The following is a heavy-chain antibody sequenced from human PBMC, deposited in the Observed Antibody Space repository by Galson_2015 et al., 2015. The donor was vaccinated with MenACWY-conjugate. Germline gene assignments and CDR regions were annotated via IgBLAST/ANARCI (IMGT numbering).Heavy chain of an antibody. CDR2: ISSSSSYT. Sequence: SLRLSCAASGFTFSNYAMHWVRQAPGKGLEWVSYISSSSSYTNYADSVKGRFTISRDNAKNSLYLQMNSLRAEDTAVYYCASSGRGTVTTFSRAFDYWGQGTLVTVSS. J-gene: IGHJ4*02. D-gene: IGHD4-17*01. V-gene: IGHV3-11*06. CDR3: ASSGRGTVTTFSRAFDY. CDR1: GFTFSNYA.